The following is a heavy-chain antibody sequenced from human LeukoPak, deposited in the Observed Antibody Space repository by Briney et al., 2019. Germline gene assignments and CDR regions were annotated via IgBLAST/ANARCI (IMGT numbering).Heavy chain of an antibody. J-gene: IGHJ4*02. CDR2: INHSGYT. CDR1: GTSFTSYY. D-gene: IGHD4-17*01. Sequence: SETLSLTCAVSGTSFTSYYWSWIRQSPEKGLEWIGEINHSGYTNNNPSLKSRVTMSIDTSNNRFSLRLSSVTAADTAVYFCARMTTGHDYWGQGIQVTVSP. V-gene: IGHV4-34*01. CDR3: ARMTTGHDY.